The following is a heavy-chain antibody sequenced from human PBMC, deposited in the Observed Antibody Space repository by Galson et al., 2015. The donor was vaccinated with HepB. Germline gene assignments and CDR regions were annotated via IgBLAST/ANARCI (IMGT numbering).Heavy chain of an antibody. CDR2: ISYDVSNK. Sequence: SLRLSCAASGFTFSSYTFHWVRQAAGKGLEWVAVISYDVSNKYYADSVKGRFTISRDNSKNTLYLQMNSLRTEDTAVYHCAREICGSGSSVDYWGQGTLVTVSS. CDR3: AREICGSGSSVDY. V-gene: IGHV3-30*04. CDR1: GFTFSSYT. D-gene: IGHD3-10*01. J-gene: IGHJ4*02.